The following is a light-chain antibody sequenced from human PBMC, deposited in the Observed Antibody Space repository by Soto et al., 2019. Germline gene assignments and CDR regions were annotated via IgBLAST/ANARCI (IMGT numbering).Light chain of an antibody. Sequence: EIVMPQSPATLSVSPGERATLSCRASQSVSGELAWYQQQPGQAPRLLIYGASSRATGIPARFSGTVSGTEYTLTISGLQSEDLAIYFCQQYKSWPITFGQGTRLEIK. CDR3: QQYKSWPIT. CDR2: GAS. CDR1: QSVSGE. J-gene: IGKJ5*01. V-gene: IGKV3-15*01.